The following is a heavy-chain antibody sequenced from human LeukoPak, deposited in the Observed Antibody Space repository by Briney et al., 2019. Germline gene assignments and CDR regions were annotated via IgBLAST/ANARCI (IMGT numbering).Heavy chain of an antibody. CDR1: GFTFSSYA. CDR3: AKDPNIVIVPT. V-gene: IGHV3-23*01. J-gene: IGHJ5*02. D-gene: IGHD2/OR15-2a*01. CDR2: ISGSGAGT. Sequence: GGSLRLSCAASGFTFSSYAMSWVRQAPGKGLEWVSAISGSGAGTYYADPVKGRFTISRDNSKNTLYPQMNSLRAEDTAVYYCAKDPNIVIVPTWGQGTLVTVSS.